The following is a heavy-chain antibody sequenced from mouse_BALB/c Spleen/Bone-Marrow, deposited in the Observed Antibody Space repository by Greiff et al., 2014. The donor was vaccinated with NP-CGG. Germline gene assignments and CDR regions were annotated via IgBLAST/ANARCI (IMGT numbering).Heavy chain of an antibody. V-gene: IGHV1-43*01. Sequence: DVKLQESGPELVKPGASVKISCKASGYSFTGYAMHWVKQRPGQSLEWIGYINPYNGGTNYNQKFKGKATITADKSSSTAYMELISLTSEDSAVYYCARQARITAMDYWGQGTSVTVSS. CDR1: GYSFTGYA. CDR2: INPYNGGT. D-gene: IGHD3-2*02. J-gene: IGHJ4*01. CDR3: ARQARITAMDY.